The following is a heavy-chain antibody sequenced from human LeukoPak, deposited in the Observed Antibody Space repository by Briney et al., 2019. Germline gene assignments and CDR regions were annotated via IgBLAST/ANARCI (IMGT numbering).Heavy chain of an antibody. CDR2: ISWNSGSI. D-gene: IGHD6-13*01. CDR1: GFTFSSYA. V-gene: IGHV3-9*01. CDR3: AKERHDGSWFIGPE. Sequence: GRSLRLSCAASGFTFSSYAMHWVRQAPGKGLEWVSGISWNSGSIGYADSVRGRFTISRDNAKNSLYLQMNSLRGADTALYYCAKERHDGSWFIGPEWGQGTLVTVSS. J-gene: IGHJ4*02.